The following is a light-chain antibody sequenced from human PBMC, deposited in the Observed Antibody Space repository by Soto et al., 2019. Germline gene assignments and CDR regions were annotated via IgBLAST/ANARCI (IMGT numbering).Light chain of an antibody. CDR3: SSYTSSSTYV. J-gene: IGLJ1*01. CDR1: SSYVGSYTL. CDR2: EVS. V-gene: IGLV2-14*02. Sequence: QSVLTQPASVSGSPGQSITISCTGSSSYVGSYTLVSWYQQHPGKVPKLMIYEVSKRPSGVSVRFSGSRSGNTASLTISGLQAEDEADYYCSSYTSSSTYVFGTGTKVTVL.